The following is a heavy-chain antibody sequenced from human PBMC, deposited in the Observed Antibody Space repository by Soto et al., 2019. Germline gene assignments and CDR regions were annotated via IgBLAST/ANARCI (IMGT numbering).Heavy chain of an antibody. J-gene: IGHJ5*02. CDR1: GGSISSGGYY. CDR2: IYYSGST. V-gene: IGHV4-31*03. Sequence: PSETLSLTCTVSGGSISSGGYYWSWIRQHPGKGLEWIGYIYYSGSTYYNPSLKSRVTISVDTSKNQFSLKLSSVTAADTAVYNCARLSLQWPVPAANNWFDPWGQGTLVTVSS. CDR3: ARLSLQWPVPAANNWFDP. D-gene: IGHD2-2*01.